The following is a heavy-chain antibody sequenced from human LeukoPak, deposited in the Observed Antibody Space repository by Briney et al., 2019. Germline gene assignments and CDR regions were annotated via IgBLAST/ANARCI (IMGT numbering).Heavy chain of an antibody. J-gene: IGHJ5*02. Sequence: GGSLRLSSAASGFTFSYYGMNWVRQAPGKGLEWVSYISSSPINIYYADSVRGRFTISRDNAKNSVFLQMNSLRAEDTAVYYCGRGSADDDDKWIDPWGQGTLVTVSS. CDR2: ISSSPINI. V-gene: IGHV3-48*03. CDR1: GFTFSYYG. CDR3: GRGSADDDDKWIDP. D-gene: IGHD1-1*01.